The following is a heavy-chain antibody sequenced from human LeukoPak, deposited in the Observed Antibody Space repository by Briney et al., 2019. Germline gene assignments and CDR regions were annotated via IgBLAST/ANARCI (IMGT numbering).Heavy chain of an antibody. CDR3: AREGRAMVTFDY. D-gene: IGHD5-18*01. V-gene: IGHV1-69*13. CDR1: GGTFSSYA. Sequence: SVTVSCKASGGTFSSYAISWVRQAPGQGLEWMGGIIPIFGTANYAQKFQGRVTITADESTSTAYMELSSLRSEDTAVYYCAREGRAMVTFDYWGQGTLVTVSS. J-gene: IGHJ4*02. CDR2: IIPIFGTA.